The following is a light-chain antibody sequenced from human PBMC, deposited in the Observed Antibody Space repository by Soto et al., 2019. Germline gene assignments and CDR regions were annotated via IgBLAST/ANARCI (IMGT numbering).Light chain of an antibody. V-gene: IGKV3-20*01. J-gene: IGKJ1*01. CDR3: QQYGSSGT. CDR1: QSVSSN. Sequence: EIVMTQSPATLSVSPGERVTLSCRASQSVSSNLAWYQQRPGQAPRLLIYDASSRATGVPDRFSGSGSGTDFTLTISRLEPEDFAVYYCQQYGSSGTFGQGTKVDIK. CDR2: DAS.